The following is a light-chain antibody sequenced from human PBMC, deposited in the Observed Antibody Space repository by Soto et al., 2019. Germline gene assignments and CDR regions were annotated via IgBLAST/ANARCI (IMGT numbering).Light chain of an antibody. Sequence: SFLTQPASVSGSPGQSITISCTGTISDVGSYNLVSWYQQHPGKAPKLMIYEGSKRPSGVSNRFSGSKSGNTASLTISGLQAEDEADYYRCSYAGSSTYVFGTGTKVTVL. CDR3: CSYAGSSTYV. CDR2: EGS. V-gene: IGLV2-23*01. CDR1: ISDVGSYNL. J-gene: IGLJ1*01.